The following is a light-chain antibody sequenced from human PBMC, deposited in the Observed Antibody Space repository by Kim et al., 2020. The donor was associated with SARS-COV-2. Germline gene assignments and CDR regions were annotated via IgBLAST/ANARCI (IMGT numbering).Light chain of an antibody. V-gene: IGKV3-11*01. CDR2: DAS. Sequence: SPGERSTLSCSASQSVNSYLAWYQQKPGQAPRLLIYDASNRATGIPARFSGSGSGTDFTLTISSLEPEDFAVYYCQQRSNWPPYTFGQGTKLEI. J-gene: IGKJ2*01. CDR3: QQRSNWPPYT. CDR1: QSVNSY.